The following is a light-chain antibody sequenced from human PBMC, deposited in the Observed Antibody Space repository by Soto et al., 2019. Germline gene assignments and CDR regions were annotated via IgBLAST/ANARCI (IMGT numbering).Light chain of an antibody. V-gene: IGKV3-20*01. CDR2: GAS. CDR3: QQYGSSPGT. Sequence: EIVLTQSPGTLSLSPGERATLACRASQSVTSNYLAWYQQKPGQAPRLLIFGASIRDTGIPDRFSGRGSGTVFSLTISRLGPEDFAVYYCQQYGSSPGTFGPGTKVDIK. CDR1: QSVTSNY. J-gene: IGKJ1*01.